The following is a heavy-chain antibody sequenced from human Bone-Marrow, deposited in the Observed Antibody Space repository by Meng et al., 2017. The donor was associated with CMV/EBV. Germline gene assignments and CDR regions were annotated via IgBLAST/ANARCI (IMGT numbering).Heavy chain of an antibody. CDR1: GYSISSGYY. CDR2: ISSSGSTI. CDR3: ARDWFDDFWSGSTDV. Sequence: GGSLRLSCTVSGYSISSGYYWGWIRQPPGKGLEWVSYISSSGSTIYYADSVKGRFTISRDNAKNSLYLQMNSLRAEDTAVYYCARDWFDDFWSGSTDVWGQGTTVTVSS. V-gene: IGHV3-11*04. J-gene: IGHJ6*01. D-gene: IGHD3-3*01.